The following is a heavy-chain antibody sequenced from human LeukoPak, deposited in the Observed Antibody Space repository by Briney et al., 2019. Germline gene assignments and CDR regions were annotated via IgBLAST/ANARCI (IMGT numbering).Heavy chain of an antibody. CDR3: AQLAPYSPAYSQQ. J-gene: IGHJ1*01. V-gene: IGHV4-59*01. Sequence: PSETLSLTCTVSGGSITSYFWTWIRQPPGKGLEWIGYIHHSGTTNYNPSLKGRVTISVDTSKTQFSLRLTSVTAADTAVYFCAQLAPYSPAYSQQWGQGTLVTVSS. D-gene: IGHD2-15*01. CDR2: IHHSGTT. CDR1: GGSITSYF.